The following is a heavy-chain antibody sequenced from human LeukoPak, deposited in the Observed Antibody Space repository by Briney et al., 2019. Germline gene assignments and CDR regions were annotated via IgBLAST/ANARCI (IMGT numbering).Heavy chain of an antibody. V-gene: IGHV4-34*01. D-gene: IGHD4-11*01. Sequence: KPSETLSLTCAVYGGSLSGYYWSWIRQPPGKGLEWVGEINHSGSTNYNPSLKSRVTISVDTSKNQFSLKLSSVTAADTAVYYCARDTYSNYRAYYFDYWGQGTLVTVSS. CDR2: INHSGST. J-gene: IGHJ4*02. CDR1: GGSLSGYY. CDR3: ARDTYSNYRAYYFDY.